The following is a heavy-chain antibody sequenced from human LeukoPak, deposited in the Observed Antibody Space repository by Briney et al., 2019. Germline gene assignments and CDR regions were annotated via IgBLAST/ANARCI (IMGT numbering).Heavy chain of an antibody. CDR2: IYYSGST. V-gene: IGHV4-39*01. J-gene: IGHJ4*02. CDR1: GVSISSSSYY. Sequence: SETLSLTCTVSGVSISSSSYYWGWIRQPPGKGLEWIGSIYYSGSTYYNPSLKSRVTISVDTSKSQFSLKLSSVTAADTAVYYCASYYSAGSWYLFGYFDYWGQGTLVTVSS. D-gene: IGHD6-13*01. CDR3: ASYYSAGSWYLFGYFDY.